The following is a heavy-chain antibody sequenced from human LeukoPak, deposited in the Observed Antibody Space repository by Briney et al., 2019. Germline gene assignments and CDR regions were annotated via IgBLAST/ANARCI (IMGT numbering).Heavy chain of an antibody. CDR2: INPSGGST. V-gene: IGHV1-46*01. Sequence: ASVKVSCKASGYTFTSYYMHWVRQAPGQGLEWMGIINPSGGSTSYAQKFQGRVTMTRDTSTSTVYTELSSPRSEDTAVYYCAGPVDILTGYFDYWGQGTLVIVSS. J-gene: IGHJ4*02. CDR3: AGPVDILTGYFDY. D-gene: IGHD3-9*01. CDR1: GYTFTSYY.